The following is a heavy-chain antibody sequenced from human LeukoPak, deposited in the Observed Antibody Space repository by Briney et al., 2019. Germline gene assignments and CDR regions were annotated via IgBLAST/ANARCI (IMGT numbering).Heavy chain of an antibody. J-gene: IGHJ3*02. V-gene: IGHV3-30*18. D-gene: IGHD3-22*01. CDR1: GFTFSNAW. CDR2: ISYDGSNK. Sequence: GGSLRLSCAASGFTFSNAWMSWVRQAPGKGLEWVAVISYDGSNKYYADSVKGRFTISRDNSKNTLYLQMNSLRAEDTAVYYCAKDKMFYYDSSGYYPDAFDIWGQGTMVTVSS. CDR3: AKDKMFYYDSSGYYPDAFDI.